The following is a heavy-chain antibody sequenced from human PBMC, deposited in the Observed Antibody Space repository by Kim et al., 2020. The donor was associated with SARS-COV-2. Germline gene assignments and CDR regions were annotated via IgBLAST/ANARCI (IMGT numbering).Heavy chain of an antibody. Sequence: SQTLSLTCAISGDSVSSSSAAWNRVRQSPSRGLEWLGRTFYRSKWYNEYALSVKSRITINPDTSKNQFSLQLNSVSPEDTAVYYCAREDYGGDSRGFDYWGQGTLVTVSS. CDR1: GDSVSSSSAA. CDR2: TFYRSKWYN. CDR3: AREDYGGDSRGFDY. D-gene: IGHD2-21*02. J-gene: IGHJ4*02. V-gene: IGHV6-1*01.